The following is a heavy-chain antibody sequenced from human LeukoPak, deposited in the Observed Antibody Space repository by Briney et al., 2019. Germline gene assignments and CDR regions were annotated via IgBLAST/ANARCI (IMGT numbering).Heavy chain of an antibody. CDR3: ARVRGITMVRGVIIFADAFDI. Sequence: PSETLSLTCTVSGGSISSYYWSWIWQPAGKGLEWIGRIYTSGSTNYNPSLKSRVTMSVDTSKNQFSLKLSSVTAADTAVYYCARVRGITMVRGVIIFADAFDIWGQGTMVTVSS. D-gene: IGHD3-10*01. CDR2: IYTSGST. CDR1: GGSISSYY. J-gene: IGHJ3*02. V-gene: IGHV4-4*07.